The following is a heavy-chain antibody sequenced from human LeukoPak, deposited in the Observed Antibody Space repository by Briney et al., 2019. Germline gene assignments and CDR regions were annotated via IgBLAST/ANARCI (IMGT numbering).Heavy chain of an antibody. CDR1: GYTFTGYY. D-gene: IGHD1-26*01. J-gene: IGHJ5*02. V-gene: IGHV1-46*01. Sequence: ASVKVSCKASGYTFTGYYMHWVRQAPGQGLEWMGIINPSGGSTSYAQKFQGRLSLTRDMSTSTDYMELSSLRSEDTAVYYCARDNSVGDTAWWFDPWGQGTLVTVSS. CDR3: ARDNSVGDTAWWFDP. CDR2: INPSGGST.